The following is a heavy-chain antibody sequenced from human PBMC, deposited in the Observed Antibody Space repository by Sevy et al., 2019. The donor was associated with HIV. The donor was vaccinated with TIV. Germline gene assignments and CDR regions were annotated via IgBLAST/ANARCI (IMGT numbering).Heavy chain of an antibody. D-gene: IGHD3-10*01. Sequence: GGSLRLSCAASGFTFSEYGMHWVRQAPGKGLEWVAVISHDGRNNKYNADSVKGRFTIFGDNSKNTLYLQMNSLRAEDTAIYYCARDRGEILSSAFNYWGQGTLVTVSS. CDR3: ARDRGEILSSAFNY. J-gene: IGHJ4*02. CDR2: ISHDGRNNK. V-gene: IGHV3-30*04. CDR1: GFTFSEYG.